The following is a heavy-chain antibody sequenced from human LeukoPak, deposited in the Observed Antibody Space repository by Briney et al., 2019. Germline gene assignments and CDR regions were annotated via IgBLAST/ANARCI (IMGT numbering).Heavy chain of an antibody. V-gene: IGHV1-18*01. CDR2: ISAYNGNT. D-gene: IGHD1-26*01. J-gene: IGHJ5*02. Sequence: ASVKVSCKASGYTFTSYGISWVRQAPGQGLEWMGWISAYNGNTNYAQKLQGRVTMTTDTSTSTAYMELRSLRSDDTAVYYCARDYSGSPINWFDPWGQGTLVTVSS. CDR1: GYTFTSYG. CDR3: ARDYSGSPINWFDP.